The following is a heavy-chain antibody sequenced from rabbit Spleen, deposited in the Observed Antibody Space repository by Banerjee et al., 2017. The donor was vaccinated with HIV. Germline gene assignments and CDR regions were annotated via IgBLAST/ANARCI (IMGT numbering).Heavy chain of an antibody. CDR1: GIDFSGNSY. CDR2: IDSGSSSFT. J-gene: IGHJ6*01. Sequence: QQQLEESGGGLVKPGGTLTLTCTASGIDFSGNSYMCWVRQAPGKGLEWIVCIDSGSSSFTYFASWAKGRFTISKTSSTTVTLQMTSLTAADTATYFCARDTGSSFSSYGMDLWGQGTLVTVS. CDR3: ARDTGSSFSSYGMDL. V-gene: IGHV1S45*01. D-gene: IGHD8-1*01.